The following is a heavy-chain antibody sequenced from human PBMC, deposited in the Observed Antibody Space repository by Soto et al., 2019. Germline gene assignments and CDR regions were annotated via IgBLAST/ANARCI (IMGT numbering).Heavy chain of an antibody. J-gene: IGHJ3*02. CDR3: ARDDSSGYYYDAFDI. D-gene: IGHD3-22*01. CDR2: IIPIFGTA. CDR1: GGTFSSYA. Sequence: SVKVSCKASGGTFSSYAISRVRQAPGQGLEWMGGIIPIFGTANYAQKFQGRVTITADESTSTAYMELSSLRSEDTAVYYCARDDSSGYYYDAFDIWGQGTMVTVSS. V-gene: IGHV1-69*13.